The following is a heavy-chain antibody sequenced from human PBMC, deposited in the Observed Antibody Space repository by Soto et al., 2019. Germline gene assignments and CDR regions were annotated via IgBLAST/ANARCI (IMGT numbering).Heavy chain of an antibody. CDR3: ALGGVVTSLVDD. Sequence: PVAGSCKAWGYAFTFYSRSWGRQATGQGLEWMGWISAYNGNTNYAQKLQGRVTMTTDTSTRTAYMELRSLRSDDTAVYSCALGGVVTSLVDDWVQGTLVTFS. CDR1: GYAFTFYS. J-gene: IGHJ4*02. V-gene: IGHV1-18*01. CDR2: ISAYNGNT. D-gene: IGHD3-3*01.